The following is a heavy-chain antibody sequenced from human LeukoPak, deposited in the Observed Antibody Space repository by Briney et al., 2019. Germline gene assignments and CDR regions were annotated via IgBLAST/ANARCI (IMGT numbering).Heavy chain of an antibody. CDR2: INPSGSRT. V-gene: IGHV3-23*01. D-gene: IGHD1-26*01. J-gene: IGHJ4*02. CDR1: GLTFSDFA. CDR3: AKGPVSAIVGATTLDS. Sequence: GRSLRLSCAASGLTFSDFATSCVRQAPGKGLEWVSSINPSGSRTFYADSAKGRFSIYRDNSKNTVYLQMNSLRVEDTAVYYCAKGPVSAIVGATTLDSWGQGTLVTVSS.